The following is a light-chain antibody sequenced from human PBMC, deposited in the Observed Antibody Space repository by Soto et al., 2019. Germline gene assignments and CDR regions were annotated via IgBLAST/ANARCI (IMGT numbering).Light chain of an antibody. CDR1: SSDVGGYNY. J-gene: IGLJ2*01. CDR3: SSYTSSSTLV. V-gene: IGLV2-14*01. Sequence: QSALTQPASVSGSPGQSITIPCTGTSSDVGGYNYVSWYQQHPGTAPKLMIYEVSNRPSGVSNRFSGSKSGNTASLTISGLQAEDEADYYCSSYTSSSTLVFGGGTKLTVL. CDR2: EVS.